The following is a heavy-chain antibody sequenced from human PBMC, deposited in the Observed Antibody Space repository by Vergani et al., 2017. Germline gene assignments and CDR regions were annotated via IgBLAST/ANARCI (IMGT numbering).Heavy chain of an antibody. J-gene: IGHJ6*03. V-gene: IGHV1-18*01. CDR2: ISAYNGXT. D-gene: IGHD2-2*01. CDR3: AREVVPAASIVGYYYYYYMDV. CDR1: GYTFTSYG. Sequence: QVQLVQSGAEVKKPGASVKVSCKASGYTFTSYGISWVRQAPGQGLEWMGWISAYNGXTNYAQKLQGRVTMTTDTSTSTAYMELRSLRSDDTAVYYCAREVVPAASIVGYYYYYYMDVWGKGTTVTVSS.